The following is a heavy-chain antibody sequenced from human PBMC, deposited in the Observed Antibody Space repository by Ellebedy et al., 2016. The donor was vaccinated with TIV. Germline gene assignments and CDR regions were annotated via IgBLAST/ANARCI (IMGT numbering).Heavy chain of an antibody. CDR1: GFTFSSYD. D-gene: IGHD3-3*01. V-gene: IGHV3-30*03. CDR3: ARAGGIGVVDY. CDR2: ISYDANNK. Sequence: GESLKISCAASGFTFSSYDMHWVRQAPGKGLEWVALISYDANNKYYADSVKGRFTISRDNAKNTLSLQMNSLSAEDTAVYYCARAGGIGVVDYWGQGTLVTVSS. J-gene: IGHJ4*02.